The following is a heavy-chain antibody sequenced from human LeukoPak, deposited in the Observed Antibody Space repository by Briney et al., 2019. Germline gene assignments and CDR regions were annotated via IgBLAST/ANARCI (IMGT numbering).Heavy chain of an antibody. Sequence: PSETLSLTCTVSGGSVSSGSYYWSWIRQPPGKGLEWIGYIYYSGSANYNPSLKSRVTISVDTSKNQFSLKLSSVTAADTAVYYCARERDDYGADYWAREPWSPSPQ. CDR3: ARERDDYGADY. V-gene: IGHV4-61*01. CDR2: IYYSGSA. J-gene: IGHJ4*02. CDR1: GGSVSSGSYY. D-gene: IGHD4-17*01.